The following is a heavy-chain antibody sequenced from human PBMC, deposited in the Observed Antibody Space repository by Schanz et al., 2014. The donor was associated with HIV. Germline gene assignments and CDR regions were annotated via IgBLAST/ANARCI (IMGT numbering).Heavy chain of an antibody. CDR2: ISYDGTKK. Sequence: QEQLVESGGGVVQPGRSLRLSCVASGFNFDSYGMHWVRQAPGKGLEWVAVISYDGTKKQYADSVKGRFTISRDNSRNTLFLQMDSLRVDDTAVYYCAQMGAFAAFDIWGHGTVVTVSS. V-gene: IGHV3-30*18. J-gene: IGHJ3*02. D-gene: IGHD3-16*01. CDR1: GFNFDSYG. CDR3: AQMGAFAAFDI.